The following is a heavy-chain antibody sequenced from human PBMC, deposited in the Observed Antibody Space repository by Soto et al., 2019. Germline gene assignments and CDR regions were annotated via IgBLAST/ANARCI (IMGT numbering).Heavy chain of an antibody. V-gene: IGHV5-51*01. CDR2: IYPADSDT. CDR1: GCNVTSDL. D-gene: IGHD4-17*01. CDR3: AISYTGDYEYF. Sequence: GEAMQSSDKGFGCNVTSDLLAWVRQMPGKGLECMGIIYPADSDTRYSPSFQGQVTISADKSISTAYLRWSSLMASDTAMYYCAISYTGDYEYF. J-gene: IGHJ1*01.